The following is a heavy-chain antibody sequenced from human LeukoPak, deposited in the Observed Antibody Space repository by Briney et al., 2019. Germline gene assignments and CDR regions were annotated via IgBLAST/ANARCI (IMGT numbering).Heavy chain of an antibody. J-gene: IGHJ3*02. CDR1: GGSISSGGYY. V-gene: IGHV4-31*03. CDR3: ARAYRDYDILGGSYAFDI. Sequence: LSLTCTVSGGSISSGGYYWSWIRQHPGKGLEWIGYIYYSGSTYYNPSLKSRVTISVDTSKNQFSLKLSSVTAADTAVYYCARAYRDYDILGGSYAFDIWGQGTMVTVSS. CDR2: IYYSGST. D-gene: IGHD3-9*01.